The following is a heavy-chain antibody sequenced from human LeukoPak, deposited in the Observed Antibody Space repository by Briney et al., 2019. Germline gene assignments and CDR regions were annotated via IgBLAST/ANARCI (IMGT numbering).Heavy chain of an antibody. CDR2: INPSGGGI. D-gene: IGHD1-26*01. CDR3: ARVVGTYYFDY. V-gene: IGHV1-46*01. Sequence: ASVKVSCKASGDTFSSYYMHWVRQAPGQGLEWMGIINPSGGGISYAQKFQGRVTMTRDMSTSTVYMELSSLRSEDTAVYYCARVVGTYYFDYWGQGTLVTVSS. J-gene: IGHJ4*02. CDR1: GDTFSSYY.